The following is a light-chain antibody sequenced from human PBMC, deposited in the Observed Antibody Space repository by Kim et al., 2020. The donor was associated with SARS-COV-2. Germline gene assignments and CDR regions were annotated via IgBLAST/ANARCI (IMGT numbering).Light chain of an antibody. CDR1: QSGTGNY. Sequence: SPGESATVSGVASQSGTGNYLAWYQHKPGQAPRFLIYSASTRATGVPDRFSGSGSGTDFTLTISRLEPEDFAVYYCQRYGGSPPYTYGQGTKLEI. V-gene: IGKV3-20*01. CDR2: SAS. J-gene: IGKJ2*01. CDR3: QRYGGSPPYT.